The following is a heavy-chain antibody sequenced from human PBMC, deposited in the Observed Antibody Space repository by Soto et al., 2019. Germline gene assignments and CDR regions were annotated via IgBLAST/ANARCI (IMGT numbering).Heavy chain of an antibody. D-gene: IGHD5-12*01. Sequence: GGSLRLSCAASGFTFSSYWIHWFRQAPGKGPVWVSRINNDGSSAEYADSVKGRFTISRDNAKNTLYLQMNSLRAEDTAVYYCARDRGYGTPFDYWGQGTLVTVSS. CDR1: GFTFSSYW. V-gene: IGHV3-74*03. CDR2: INNDGSSA. J-gene: IGHJ4*02. CDR3: ARDRGYGTPFDY.